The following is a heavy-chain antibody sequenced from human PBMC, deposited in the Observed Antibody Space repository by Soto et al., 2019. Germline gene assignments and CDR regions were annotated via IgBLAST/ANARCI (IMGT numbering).Heavy chain of an antibody. D-gene: IGHD1-26*01. CDR1: GYRFDSYW. J-gene: IGHJ6*02. CDR2: IYPGDSET. Sequence: EVQLVQSGVQVKKPGESLKISCKGSGYRFDSYWVGWVRQMPGKGLEWMGIIYPGDSETRYSPSFQGHVTISVDKSISTAYLQSSSLKASDTAKYYCARRAGAPAFYYYGLDVWGLGTTVTVSS. V-gene: IGHV5-51*01. CDR3: ARRAGAPAFYYYGLDV.